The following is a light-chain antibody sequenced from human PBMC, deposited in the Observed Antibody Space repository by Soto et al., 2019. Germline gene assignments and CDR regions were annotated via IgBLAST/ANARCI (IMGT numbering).Light chain of an antibody. CDR1: QSISPW. CDR2: KAS. V-gene: IGKV1-5*03. Sequence: DIQMTQSPSNLSASVGDRVTITCRASQSISPWLSWYQQKPGKAPKLLSYKASSLESAVPPRLSGSGSGTQLPLTISGLQPEDLATYCCQRHNTSSTFGQGTKVDIK. J-gene: IGKJ1*01. CDR3: QRHNTSST.